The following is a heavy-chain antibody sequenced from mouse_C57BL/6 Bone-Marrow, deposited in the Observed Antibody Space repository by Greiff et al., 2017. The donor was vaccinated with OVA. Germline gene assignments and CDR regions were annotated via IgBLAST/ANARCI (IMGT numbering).Heavy chain of an antibody. D-gene: IGHD3-3*01. Sequence: EVHLVESGGGLVKPGGSLKLSCAASGFTFSDYGMHWVRQAPEKGLEWVAYISSGSSTIYYADTVKGRFPISRDNAKNTLFLQMTSLRSEDTAMYYCARRAGYFDYWGQGTTLTVSS. CDR1: GFTFSDYG. CDR3: ARRAGYFDY. CDR2: ISSGSSTI. J-gene: IGHJ2*01. V-gene: IGHV5-17*01.